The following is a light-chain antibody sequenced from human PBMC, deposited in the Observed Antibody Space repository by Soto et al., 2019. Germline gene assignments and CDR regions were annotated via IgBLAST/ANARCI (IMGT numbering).Light chain of an antibody. CDR1: QSISNRY. CDR3: QQYTSSPPMST. CDR2: GTS. V-gene: IGKV3-20*01. Sequence: VLTQSPGTLSLSPGERATLSCRASQSISNRYLAWYHQKPGQAPRLLIYGTSNRATGIPDRFSGSGSGTDFTLTISRLEHEDFALYYCQQYTSSPPMSTFGQGTRLEI. J-gene: IGKJ2*01.